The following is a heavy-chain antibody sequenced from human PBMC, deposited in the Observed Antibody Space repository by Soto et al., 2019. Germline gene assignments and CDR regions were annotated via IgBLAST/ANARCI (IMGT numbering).Heavy chain of an antibody. Sequence: QVQLQESGPGLVKPSQTLSLTCTVSGGSTSSDNYWSWIRQPPGQGLGWIGHIYYSGNTDYNPSLKSRLAISIDTSKNQFSLKLSSVTAADTAVYFCAREGGESSDGLYYFDSWGQGSLVTVSS. CDR2: IYYSGNT. D-gene: IGHD3-16*01. CDR3: AREGGESSDGLYYFDS. CDR1: GGSTSSDNY. V-gene: IGHV4-30-4*01. J-gene: IGHJ4*02.